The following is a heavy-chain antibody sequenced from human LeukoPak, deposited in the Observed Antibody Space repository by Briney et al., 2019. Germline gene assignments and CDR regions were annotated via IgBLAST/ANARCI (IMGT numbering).Heavy chain of an antibody. CDR3: ASGTYYDFWSGYPTLDY. D-gene: IGHD3-3*01. Sequence: ASVKVSCKASGGTFSSYAISWVRQAPGQGLEWMGGIIPIFGTANYAQKFQGRVTITADESTSTAYMELSSLRSEDAAVYYCASGTYYDFWSGYPTLDYWGQGTLVTVSS. CDR2: IIPIFGTA. J-gene: IGHJ4*02. CDR1: GGTFSSYA. V-gene: IGHV1-69*13.